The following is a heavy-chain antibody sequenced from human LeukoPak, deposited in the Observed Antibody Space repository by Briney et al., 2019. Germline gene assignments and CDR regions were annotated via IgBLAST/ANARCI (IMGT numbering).Heavy chain of an antibody. J-gene: IGHJ4*02. V-gene: IGHV3-30*18. D-gene: IGHD1-26*01. CDR2: ISYDGSNK. CDR3: AKALPRIVGATEGVDY. CDR1: GXTFSSYG. Sequence: PGRSLRLSCAASGXTFSSYGMHWVRQAPGKGLEWVAVISYDGSNKYYADSVKGRFTISRDNSKNTLYLQMNSPRAEDTAVYYCAKALPRIVGATEGVDYWGQGTLVTVSS.